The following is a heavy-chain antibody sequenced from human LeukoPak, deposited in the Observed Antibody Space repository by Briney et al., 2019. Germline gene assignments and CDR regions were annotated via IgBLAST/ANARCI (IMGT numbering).Heavy chain of an antibody. Sequence: SETLSPTCTVAGGSISSSSYYWGWIRQPPGKGLEWIGSIYYSGSTYYNPSLKSRVTISVDTSKNQFSLKLSSVTAADTAVYYYARDEGPVGSRLRSSSSAFDIWGQGTMVTVSS. D-gene: IGHD1-26*01. J-gene: IGHJ3*02. CDR2: IYYSGST. CDR1: GGSISSSSYY. CDR3: ARDEGPVGSRLRSSSSAFDI. V-gene: IGHV4-39*07.